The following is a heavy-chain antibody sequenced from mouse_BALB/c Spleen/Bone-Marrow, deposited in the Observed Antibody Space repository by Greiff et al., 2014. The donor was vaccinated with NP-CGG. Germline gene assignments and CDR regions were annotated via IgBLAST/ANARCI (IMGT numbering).Heavy chain of an antibody. CDR3: ARHESYGNYLYFDV. CDR1: GYTFTEYI. V-gene: IGHV1-62-2*01. D-gene: IGHD2-10*02. J-gene: IGHJ1*01. CDR2: FYPGSGSI. Sequence: VQLVESGAGLVKPGASVKLSCKASGYTFTEYIIHWVKRRSGQGLEWIGWFYPGSGSIKYNEKFKDKATLTADKSSSTVYMELSRLTSEDSAVYFCARHESYGNYLYFDVWGAGTTVTVSS.